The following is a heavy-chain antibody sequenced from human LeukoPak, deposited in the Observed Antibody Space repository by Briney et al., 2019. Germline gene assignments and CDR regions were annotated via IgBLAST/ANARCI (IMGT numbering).Heavy chain of an antibody. J-gene: IGHJ3*02. CDR1: GYTFTSYG. V-gene: IGHV1-18*01. D-gene: IGHD6-13*01. CDR3: ARDRYSSSWYDWTGAFDI. CDR2: ISAYNGNT. Sequence: PKASVKVSCKASGYTFTSYGISWVRQAPGQGLEWMGWISAYNGNTNYAQKLQGRVTMTTDTSTSTAYMELRSLRSDDTAVYYCARDRYSSSWYDWTGAFDIWGQGTMVTVSS.